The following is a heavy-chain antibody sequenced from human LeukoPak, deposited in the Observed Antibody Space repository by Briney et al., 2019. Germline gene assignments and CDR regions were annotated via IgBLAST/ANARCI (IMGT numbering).Heavy chain of an antibody. CDR1: GFTFSSYG. Sequence: GGSLRLSCAASGFTFSSYGMHWVRQAPGKGLEWVAVISYDGSNKYYADSVKGRFTISRDNSKNTLYLQMYSLRAEDTAVYYCAKALAWELLRDSRPFDYWGQGTLITVSS. V-gene: IGHV3-30*18. J-gene: IGHJ4*02. CDR2: ISYDGSNK. CDR3: AKALAWELLRDSRPFDY. D-gene: IGHD1-26*01.